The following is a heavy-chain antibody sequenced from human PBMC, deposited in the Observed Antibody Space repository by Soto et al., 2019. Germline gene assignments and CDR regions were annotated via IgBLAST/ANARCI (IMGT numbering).Heavy chain of an antibody. CDR2: IYYSGST. Sequence: QLQLQESGPGLVKPSETLSLTCTVSGGSISSSSYYWGWIRQPPGKGLEWIGSIYYSGSTYYNPSLKSRESRSVDTSKNQFSLKLSSVTAADTAVYYCARHTPAISISDHWGQGTLVTVSS. CDR1: GGSISSSSYY. D-gene: IGHD2-15*01. CDR3: ARHTPAISISDH. J-gene: IGHJ4*02. V-gene: IGHV4-39*01.